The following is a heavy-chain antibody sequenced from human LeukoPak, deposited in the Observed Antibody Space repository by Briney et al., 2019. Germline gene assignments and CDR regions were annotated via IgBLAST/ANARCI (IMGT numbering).Heavy chain of an antibody. Sequence: SGRSLRLSCAASGFTFSSYEMNWVRQAPGKGLEWVSYISSSGSTIYYADSVKGRFTISRDNFKNMLYLQMNSLRTEDTAVYYCAKPLLPYSPSGFDIWGQGTMVKVSS. J-gene: IGHJ3*02. V-gene: IGHV3-48*03. D-gene: IGHD2-21*01. CDR1: GFTFSSYE. CDR2: ISSSGSTI. CDR3: AKPLLPYSPSGFDI.